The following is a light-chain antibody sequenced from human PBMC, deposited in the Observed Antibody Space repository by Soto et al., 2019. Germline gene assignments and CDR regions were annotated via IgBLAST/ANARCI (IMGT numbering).Light chain of an antibody. CDR3: QHYNSYSEA. CDR1: QTISSW. CDR2: KAS. J-gene: IGKJ1*01. Sequence: DIQITQSPSTLSGSVGDRVTITCRASQTISSWLAWYQQKPGKAPKLLIYKASTLKSGVPSRFSGSGSGTEFTLTISSLQTDEFATYYCQHYNSYSEAFGQGTKVDIK. V-gene: IGKV1-5*03.